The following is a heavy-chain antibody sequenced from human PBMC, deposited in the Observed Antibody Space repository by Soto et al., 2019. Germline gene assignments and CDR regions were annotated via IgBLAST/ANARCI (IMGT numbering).Heavy chain of an antibody. J-gene: IGHJ4*02. CDR1: GGSISTYY. Sequence: LSLTCTVSGGSISTYYWTWIRQSPGKGLEWIGYVYSSGSTKYNPSLSSRVTISLDTSKSQFSLKLNSVTAADTAVYYCARRKTRPEAFDYWGQGTQVTVSS. CDR3: ARRKTRPEAFDY. CDR2: VYSSGST. V-gene: IGHV4-59*08.